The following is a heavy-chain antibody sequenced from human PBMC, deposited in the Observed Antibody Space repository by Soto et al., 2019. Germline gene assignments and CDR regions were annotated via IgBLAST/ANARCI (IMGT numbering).Heavy chain of an antibody. Sequence: GASVKVSCKASGGTFSSYTISWVRQAPGQGLEWMGGIIPIFGTANYAQKFQGRVTITADESTSTAYMELSSLRSEDTAVYYCARDPGADSSGYYYYYFDYWGQGTLVTVSS. CDR3: ARDPGADSSGYYYYYFDY. D-gene: IGHD3-22*01. CDR2: IIPIFGTA. V-gene: IGHV1-69*13. CDR1: GGTFSSYT. J-gene: IGHJ4*02.